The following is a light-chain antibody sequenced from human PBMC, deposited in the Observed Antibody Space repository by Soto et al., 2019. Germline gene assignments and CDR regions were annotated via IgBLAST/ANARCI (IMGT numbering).Light chain of an antibody. CDR2: AAS. J-gene: IGKJ1*01. V-gene: IGKV1-12*01. Sequence: QMTQSHSTMTASVGESVTITCRASQSISSWLAWYQQSPGTAPKLLIYAASSLQSGVPSRFSGSGSGTDFTLTISSLQPEDFATYYCQQANSFPRTFGQGTKVDIK. CDR1: QSISSW. CDR3: QQANSFPRT.